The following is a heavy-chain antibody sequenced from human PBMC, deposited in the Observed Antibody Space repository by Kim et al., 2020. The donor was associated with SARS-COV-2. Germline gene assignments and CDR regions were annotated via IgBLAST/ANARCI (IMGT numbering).Heavy chain of an antibody. Sequence: STNYTPSLKSRVTISVDKSKNQFSLKLSSVTAADTAVYYCARKLLGATSDYWGQGTLVTVSS. V-gene: IGHV4-4*02. D-gene: IGHD1-26*01. CDR3: ARKLLGATSDY. J-gene: IGHJ4*02. CDR2: ST.